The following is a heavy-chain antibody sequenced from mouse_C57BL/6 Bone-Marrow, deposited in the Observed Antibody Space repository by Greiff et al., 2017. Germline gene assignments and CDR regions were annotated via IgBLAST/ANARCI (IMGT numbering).Heavy chain of an antibody. J-gene: IGHJ1*03. CDR2: IDPENGDT. D-gene: IGHD4-1*01. CDR1: GFNIKDDY. V-gene: IGHV14-4*01. CDR3: TLAGTWYFDV. Sequence: VQLQQSGAELVRPGASVKLSCTASGFNIKDDYMHWVKQRPEQGLEWIGWIDPENGDTEYASKFQGKATITADTSTNTVYLQRSSLTSEDTAVYYCTLAGTWYFDVWGTGTTVTVSS.